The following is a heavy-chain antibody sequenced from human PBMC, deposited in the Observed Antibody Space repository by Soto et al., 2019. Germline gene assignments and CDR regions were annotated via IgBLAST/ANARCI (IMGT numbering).Heavy chain of an antibody. CDR1: GGSINDFY. Sequence: SETLSLTCTVSGGSINDFYWSWIRQPPGKGLEWIGYIYYSGSTDYNPSLKGRVTISVDTSKNQFSLKLRSVTAADTAVYYCARVGGVAAHTFDYWGQGTLVTVSS. D-gene: IGHD6-6*01. CDR3: ARVGGVAAHTFDY. V-gene: IGHV4-59*01. CDR2: IYYSGST. J-gene: IGHJ4*02.